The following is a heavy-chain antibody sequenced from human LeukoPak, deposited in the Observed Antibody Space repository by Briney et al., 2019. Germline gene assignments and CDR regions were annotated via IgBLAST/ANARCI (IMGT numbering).Heavy chain of an antibody. V-gene: IGHV3-23*01. CDR2: ISGSGGST. Sequence: GGSLRLSCAASGFTFSSYAMSWVRQAPGKGLEWVSAISGSGGSTYYADSVKGRFTIFRDNSKNTLYLQMNSLRAEDTAVYYCAKDQLIETYYDFWSGYHKGDYYFDYWGQGPLVTVSS. D-gene: IGHD3-3*01. J-gene: IGHJ4*02. CDR3: AKDQLIETYYDFWSGYHKGDYYFDY. CDR1: GFTFSSYA.